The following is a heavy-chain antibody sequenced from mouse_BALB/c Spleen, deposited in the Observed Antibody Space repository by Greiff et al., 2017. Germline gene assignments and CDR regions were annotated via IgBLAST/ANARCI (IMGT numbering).Heavy chain of an antibody. CDR1: GFSLTSYG. V-gene: IGHV2-2*02. Sequence: QVQLKESGPGLVQPSQSLSITCTVSGFSLTSYGVHWVRQSPGKGLEWLGVIWSGGSTDYNAAFISRLSISKDNSKSQVFFKMNSLQANDTAIYYCARGEAYYRYDVDYWGQGTTLTVSS. D-gene: IGHD2-14*01. J-gene: IGHJ2*01. CDR3: ARGEAYYRYDVDY. CDR2: IWSGGST.